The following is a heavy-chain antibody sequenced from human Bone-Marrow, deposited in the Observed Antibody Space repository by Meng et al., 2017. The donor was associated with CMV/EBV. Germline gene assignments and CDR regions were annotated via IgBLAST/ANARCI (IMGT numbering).Heavy chain of an antibody. J-gene: IGHJ3*02. CDR3: ARMTGDPTFSPSWTDAFDI. CDR1: RFTFSTYA. CDR2: ISYDGSNK. Sequence: GESLKISCAASRFTFSTYAMHWVRQAPGKGLEWVAFISYDGSNKYYADSVKGRFTISRDNSKNTLYLQMNSLRGEDTAVYCCARMTGDPTFSPSWTDAFDIWGQGKMVTVSS. V-gene: IGHV3-30*04. D-gene: IGHD7-27*01.